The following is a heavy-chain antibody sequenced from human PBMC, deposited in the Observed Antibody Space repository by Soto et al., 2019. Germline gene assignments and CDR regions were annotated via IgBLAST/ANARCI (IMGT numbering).Heavy chain of an antibody. V-gene: IGHV1-18*01. Sequence: QVQLVQSGADVKKPGASVRVSCKASGYTFTDYGITWVRQAPGQGLERMGWISAKNGDTNLAQKFRGRVTLTTDTSTGTAYIDLRSLTPGDTAVYYCARDPPETPSDYWGQGTQVTVPS. CDR1: GYTFTDYG. J-gene: IGHJ4*02. CDR3: ARDPPETPSDY. CDR2: ISAKNGDT.